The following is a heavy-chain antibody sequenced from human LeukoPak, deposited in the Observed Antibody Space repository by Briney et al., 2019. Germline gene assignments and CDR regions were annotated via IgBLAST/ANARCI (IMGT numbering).Heavy chain of an antibody. J-gene: IGHJ4*02. V-gene: IGHV3-64D*06. Sequence: QAGGSLRLSCSAPGFVFSIYTMYWVRQTPGKGPEYVSTISGSGNGFSIYYADSVKGRFTISRDDSKSILYLQMNGLRSEDTAVYYCVKDFGRVRGTPDSWGQGTPVTVSS. D-gene: IGHD3-16*01. CDR2: ISGSGNGFSI. CDR1: GFVFSIYT. CDR3: VKDFGRVRGTPDS.